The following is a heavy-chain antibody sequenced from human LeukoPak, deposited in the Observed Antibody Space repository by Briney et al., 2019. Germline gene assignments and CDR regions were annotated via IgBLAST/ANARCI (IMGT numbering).Heavy chain of an antibody. CDR3: ATTIPNDRDGYPPFDY. CDR2: IRYDGSNK. Sequence: GGSLRLSCAASGFTFSSYGMHWVRQAPGKGLEWVAFIRYDGSNKYYADSVKGRFTISRDNSKNTLYLQMNSLRAEDTAVYYCATTIPNDRDGYPPFDYWGQGTLVTVSS. CDR1: GFTFSSYG. D-gene: IGHD5-24*01. V-gene: IGHV3-30*02. J-gene: IGHJ4*02.